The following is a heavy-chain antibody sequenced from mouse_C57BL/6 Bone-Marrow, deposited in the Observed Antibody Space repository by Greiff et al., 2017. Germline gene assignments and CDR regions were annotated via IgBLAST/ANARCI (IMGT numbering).Heavy chain of an antibody. CDR2: IYPGDGDT. V-gene: IGHV1-82*01. D-gene: IGHD3-3*01. CDR3: ARGEQLGPLDY. Sequence: QVQLLQSGPELVKPGASVKISCKASGFAFSSSWMYWVQQRPGKGLEWIGRIYPGDGDTNYKGKFKGKATLSADKSTSTVYMQLSSLKSEDTAVYFCARGEQLGPLDYWGQGTTLTVSS. CDR1: GFAFSSSW. J-gene: IGHJ2*01.